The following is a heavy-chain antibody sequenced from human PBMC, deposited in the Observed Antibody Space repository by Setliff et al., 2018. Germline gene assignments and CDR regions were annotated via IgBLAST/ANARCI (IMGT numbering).Heavy chain of an antibody. Sequence: PSETLSLTCTVSGGSISSSSYYWGWIRQPPGKGLEWIGSIYYSGSTYHNPSLKSRVTISVDTSKNQFSLKLSSVTAADTAVYYCARERMYYNFWSGYSDYWGQGTLVTVSS. CDR2: IYYSGST. CDR3: ARERMYYNFWSGYSDY. D-gene: IGHD3-3*01. CDR1: GGSISSSSYY. J-gene: IGHJ4*02. V-gene: IGHV4-39*07.